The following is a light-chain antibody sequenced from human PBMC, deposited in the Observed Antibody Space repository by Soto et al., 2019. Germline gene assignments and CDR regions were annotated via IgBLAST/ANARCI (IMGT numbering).Light chain of an antibody. CDR2: LGS. CDR3: QKYNSAPLT. J-gene: IGKJ4*01. Sequence: IVMTQSPLSLSVTPGEAASISCMSSARLVHKNGYNYVDWYMQKPGQSPQLLIYLGSNRASGVPDRFSGSGSGTEFTLKISKVEAEDVAAYYCQKYNSAPLTFGGGTKVDIK. V-gene: IGKV2-28*01. CDR1: ARLVHKNGYNY.